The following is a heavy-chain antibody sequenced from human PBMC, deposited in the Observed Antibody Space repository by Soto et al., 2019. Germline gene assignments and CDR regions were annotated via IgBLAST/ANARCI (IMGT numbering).Heavy chain of an antibody. CDR1: GFNIANYW. CDR2: IKKDGSDK. V-gene: IGHV3-7*01. D-gene: IGHD1-1*01. CDR3: PRDTTGILDY. Sequence: GGSLRLSFGDSGFNIANYWLDWVRQAPGKGLEWVANIKKDGSDKKYVDSVKGRFTISRDNAKKSLYLHMKSLRAEDSAVYSGPRDTTGILDYWGQGTLVTVSS. J-gene: IGHJ4*02.